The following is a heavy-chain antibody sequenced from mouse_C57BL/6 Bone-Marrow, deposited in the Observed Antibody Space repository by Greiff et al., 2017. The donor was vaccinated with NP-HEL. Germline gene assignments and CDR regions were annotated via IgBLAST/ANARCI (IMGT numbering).Heavy chain of an antibody. CDR2: IDPNSGGT. Sequence: QVQLQQPGAELVKPGASVKLSCKASGYTFTSYWMHWVKQRPGRGLEWIGRIDPNSGGTTYNEKFTSKATLTVDKPSSTAYMQLSSLTSEDSAVYYCARDEDFYYGSSLYYAMDYWGQGTSVTVAS. CDR3: ARDEDFYYGSSLYYAMDY. CDR1: GYTFTSYW. D-gene: IGHD1-1*01. V-gene: IGHV1-72*01. J-gene: IGHJ4*01.